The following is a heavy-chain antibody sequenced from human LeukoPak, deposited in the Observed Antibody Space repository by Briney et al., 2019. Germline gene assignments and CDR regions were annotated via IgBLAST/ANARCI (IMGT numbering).Heavy chain of an antibody. D-gene: IGHD1-26*01. CDR3: AGDGSGSYHFDY. CDR2: ISYDGSNK. Sequence: GRSLRLSCAASGFTFSSYAMRWVRQAPGKGLEWVAVISYDGSNKYYADSVKGRFTISRDNSKNTLYLQMNSLRAEDTAVYYCAGDGSGSYHFDYWGQGTLVTVSS. CDR1: GFTFSSYA. V-gene: IGHV3-30-3*01. J-gene: IGHJ4*02.